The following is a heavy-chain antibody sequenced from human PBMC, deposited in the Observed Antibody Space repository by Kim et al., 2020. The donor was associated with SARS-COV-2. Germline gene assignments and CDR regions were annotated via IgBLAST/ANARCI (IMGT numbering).Heavy chain of an antibody. CDR1: GFTFSNSS. V-gene: IGHV3-73*01. CDR3: STVNAGTTYGQDY. J-gene: IGHJ4*01. CDR2: ISTESTGDAT. Sequence: GGSLRLSCAASGFTFSNSSIHWVRQAPGKGLEWVGLISTESTGDATDYAASVKGRFTISRDDSKNTVYLQMNSLKTEDTAVYYCSTVNAGTTYGQDYWG. D-gene: IGHD3-10*01.